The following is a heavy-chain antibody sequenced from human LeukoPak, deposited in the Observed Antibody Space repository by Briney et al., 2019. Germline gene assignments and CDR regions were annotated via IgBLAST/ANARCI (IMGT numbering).Heavy chain of an antibody. CDR3: ARDLVYCSGGSCYRWFDP. V-gene: IGHV1-18*01. D-gene: IGHD2-15*01. CDR2: ISAYNGNT. Sequence: SAKVSCKASAYTFTSYGISWVRQAPGQGREWMGWISAYNGNTNYAQKLQGRVTMTTDTSTSTAYMELRSLRSDDTAVYYCARDLVYCSGGSCYRWFDPWGQGTLVTVSS. J-gene: IGHJ5*02. CDR1: AYTFTSYG.